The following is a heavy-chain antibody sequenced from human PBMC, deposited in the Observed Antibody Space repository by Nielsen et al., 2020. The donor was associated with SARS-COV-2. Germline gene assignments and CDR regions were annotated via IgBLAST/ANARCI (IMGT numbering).Heavy chain of an antibody. D-gene: IGHD4-17*01. J-gene: IGHJ2*01. CDR1: GFTFDDYD. V-gene: IGHV3-20*01. CDR3: AVGYGDYDWYFDL. Sequence: GESLKISCAASGFTFDDYDMSWVRQAPGKGLEWVSGINWNGGSTGYADSVKGRFTISRDNAKNSLYLQMNSLRAEDTALYHCAVGYGDYDWYFDLWGRGTLVTVSS. CDR2: INWNGGST.